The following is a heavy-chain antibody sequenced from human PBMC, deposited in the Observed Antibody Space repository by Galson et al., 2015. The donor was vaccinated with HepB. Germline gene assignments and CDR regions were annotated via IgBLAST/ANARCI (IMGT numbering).Heavy chain of an antibody. CDR3: ARDPGSVKLSSYDSSGNGYFDS. CDR2: IHPTGTST. CDR1: GYTFTSYY. V-gene: IGHV1-46*01. J-gene: IGHJ2*01. D-gene: IGHD3-22*01. Sequence: SVKVSCKASGYTFTSYYMHWVRHAPGQGLELMGIIHPTGTSTHYAEKFQGRVTMTRDTSTSTVYMGRSSLTSEDTAVYYCARDPGSVKLSSYDSSGNGYFDSWGRGTLVTVSS.